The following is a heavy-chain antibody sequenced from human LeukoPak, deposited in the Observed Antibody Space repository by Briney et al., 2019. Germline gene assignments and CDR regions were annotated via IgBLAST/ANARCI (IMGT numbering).Heavy chain of an antibody. CDR2: IIPIFGTA. J-gene: IGHJ2*01. CDR3: AREELLRGDRHWYFDL. Sequence: ASVKVSCKASGGTFSSYAISWVRQAPGQGLEWMGGIIPIFGTANYAQKFQGRVTITADESTSTAYMELSSLRSEDTAVYYCAREELLRGDRHWYFDLWGRGTLVTVSS. D-gene: IGHD1-26*01. V-gene: IGHV1-69*01. CDR1: GGTFSSYA.